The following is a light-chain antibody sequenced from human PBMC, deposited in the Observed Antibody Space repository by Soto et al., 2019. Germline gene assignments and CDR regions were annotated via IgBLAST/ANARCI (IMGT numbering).Light chain of an antibody. CDR1: SSNIGSNT. Sequence: QSVLTQPPSASGTPGQRVTISCSGSSSNIGSNTVNWYQQLPGTAPKLLIYSNNQRPSGVPDRFSGSKSGTSASLAISVLQSEDEADYYCAAWDDSLNSVVFGGGTKVTVL. J-gene: IGLJ2*01. CDR3: AAWDDSLNSVV. CDR2: SNN. V-gene: IGLV1-44*01.